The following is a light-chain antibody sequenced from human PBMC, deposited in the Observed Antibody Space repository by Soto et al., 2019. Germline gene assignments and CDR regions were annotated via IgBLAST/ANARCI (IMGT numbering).Light chain of an antibody. CDR3: QQYDDLPLT. J-gene: IGKJ4*01. CDR2: NAS. V-gene: IGKV1-33*01. CDR1: QDIKIY. Sequence: DIQMTQSPSSLSASVGDRVTFTCQASQDIKIYLNWYQQKLGKPPKLLINNASNLDTGVPLRFSGRGSGTDFTFTISSLQPEDIATYYCQQYDDLPLTFGGGTKVEI.